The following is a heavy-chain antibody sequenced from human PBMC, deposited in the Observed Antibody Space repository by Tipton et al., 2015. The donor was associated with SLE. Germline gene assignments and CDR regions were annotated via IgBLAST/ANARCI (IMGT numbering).Heavy chain of an antibody. D-gene: IGHD2/OR15-2a*01. CDR3: ARSPPVITTTINWFDP. Sequence: TLSLTCTVAGGSVSSGSYQWSWIRQTPGKGLECIGYIHNSGYTNYNPSLESRVTISVDSSKNQFSLRLKSVTDADTAVYYCARSPPVITTTINWFDPWGQGTLVTVSS. CDR2: IHNSGYT. CDR1: GGSVSSGSYQ. V-gene: IGHV4-61*01. J-gene: IGHJ5*02.